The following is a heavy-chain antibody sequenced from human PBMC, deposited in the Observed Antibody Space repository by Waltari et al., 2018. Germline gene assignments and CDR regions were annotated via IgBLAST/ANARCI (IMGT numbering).Heavy chain of an antibody. CDR3: ARTKVDFWSGYYYYGMDV. V-gene: IGHV4-30-2*01. CDR1: GYSIITGGYS. CDR2: MPHSGTT. D-gene: IGHD3-3*01. Sequence: QLQLQESGSGLVKPSQTLSLTCAVAGYSIITGGYSWSWVRQPQGKGLEWIGYMPHSGTTYYNPSLKSRVIISIDKYKSQFSLNLSSVVAADTAVYYCARTKVDFWSGYYYYGMDVWGRGTTVTVSS. J-gene: IGHJ6*02.